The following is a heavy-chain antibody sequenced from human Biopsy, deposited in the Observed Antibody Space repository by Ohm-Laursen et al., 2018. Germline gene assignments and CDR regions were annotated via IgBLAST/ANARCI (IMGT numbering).Heavy chain of an antibody. CDR2: IYSSGTT. J-gene: IGHJ5*02. CDR3: ARHPAGFWFDP. CDR1: RGSISGSY. D-gene: IGHD6-13*01. Sequence: SETLSLTCTVSRGSISGSYWTWIRQSPGKRLEWIGYIYSSGTTDYNPSLKSRVTISLDASKNQFSLTMRSVTAADTALYYCARHPAGFWFDPWGHGTLVTVSS. V-gene: IGHV4-59*08.